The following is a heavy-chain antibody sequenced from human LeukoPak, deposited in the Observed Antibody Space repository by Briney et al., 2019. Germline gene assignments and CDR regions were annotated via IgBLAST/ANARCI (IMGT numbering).Heavy chain of an antibody. J-gene: IGHJ4*02. Sequence: GGSLRLSCAASGFTFSNYAMRWVRQAPGKGLEWVSGISGSGDSTYYADSVEGRFTISRDKSKNTLYLQMNSLRAEDTAVYYCARRSGIAVAGAFDYWGQGTLVTVSS. CDR3: ARRSGIAVAGAFDY. D-gene: IGHD6-19*01. CDR1: GFTFSNYA. V-gene: IGHV3-23*01. CDR2: ISGSGDST.